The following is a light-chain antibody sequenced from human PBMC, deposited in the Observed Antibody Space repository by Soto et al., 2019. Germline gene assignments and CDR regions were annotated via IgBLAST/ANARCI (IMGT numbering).Light chain of an antibody. CDR3: QQYGSSPFT. CDR2: GAS. J-gene: IGKJ3*01. Sequence: EIVLTQSPGTLSLSPGERATLSCRASQSVSSSYLAWYRQKPGQAPRLLIYGASSRATGIPDRFSGSGSGTDFTLTISGLEPEDYAVYYCQQYGSSPFTFGPGTKVDIK. V-gene: IGKV3-20*01. CDR1: QSVSSSY.